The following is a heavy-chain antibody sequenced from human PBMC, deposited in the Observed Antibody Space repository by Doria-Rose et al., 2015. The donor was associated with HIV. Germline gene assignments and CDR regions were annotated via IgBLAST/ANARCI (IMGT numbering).Heavy chain of an antibody. V-gene: IGHV2-26*01. CDR1: GVSLSSPGMG. D-gene: IGHD6-13*01. J-gene: IGHJ4*02. Sequence: QESGPVLVKPTETLTLTCTVSGVSLSSPGMGVSWIRQPPGKALEWLANIFSDDERYYKTSLKSRLTISRCTSKSQVVLTMTDMDPVDTATYYCARIKSSRWYHKYYFDFWGQGTLVIVSA. CDR3: ARIKSSRWYHKYYFDF. CDR2: IFSDDER.